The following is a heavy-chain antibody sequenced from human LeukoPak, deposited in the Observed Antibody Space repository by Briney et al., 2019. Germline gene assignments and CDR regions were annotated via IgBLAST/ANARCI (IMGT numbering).Heavy chain of an antibody. CDR1: GFTVSSNF. J-gene: IGHJ4*02. CDR2: IYSGGST. V-gene: IGHV3-66*02. D-gene: IGHD6-13*01. CDR3: AKDGPFSIAAAATYSQVDY. Sequence: GGSLRLSCAASGFTVSSNFMSWVRQAPGKGLEWVSVIYSGGSTYYADSVKGRFTISRDNSKSTLYLQMNSLRAEDTALYYCAKDGPFSIAAAATYSQVDYWGQGTLVTVSS.